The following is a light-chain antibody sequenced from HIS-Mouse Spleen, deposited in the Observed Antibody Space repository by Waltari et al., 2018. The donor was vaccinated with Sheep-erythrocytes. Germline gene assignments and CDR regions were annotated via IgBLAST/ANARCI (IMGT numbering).Light chain of an antibody. J-gene: IGLJ3*02. CDR2: QDS. V-gene: IGLV3-1*01. CDR3: QAWDSSTAWV. CDR1: KLGDKY. Sequence: SYELTQPPSVSVSPGQTASIPCSGDKLGDKYACWYQQKPGQSPVPVIYQDSKRPSGIPERFSGSNSGNTATLTISGTQAMDEADYYCQAWDSSTAWVFGGGTKLTVL.